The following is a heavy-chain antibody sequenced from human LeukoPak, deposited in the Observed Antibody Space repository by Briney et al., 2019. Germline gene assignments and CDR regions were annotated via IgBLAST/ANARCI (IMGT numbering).Heavy chain of an antibody. V-gene: IGHV4-59*01. D-gene: IGHD6-13*01. CDR3: AGIAAAGSLGWFDP. Sequence: SETLSLTCTVSGGSISSYYRSWIRQPPGKGLEWIGYIYYSGSTNYNPSLKSRVTISVDTSKNQFSLKLSSVTAADTAVYYCAGIAAAGSLGWFDPWGQGTLVTVSS. CDR2: IYYSGST. CDR1: GGSISSYY. J-gene: IGHJ5*02.